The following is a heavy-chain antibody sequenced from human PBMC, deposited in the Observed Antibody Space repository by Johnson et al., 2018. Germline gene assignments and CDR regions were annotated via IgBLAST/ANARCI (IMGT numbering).Heavy chain of an antibody. D-gene: IGHD3-22*01. Sequence: QVQLVQSGGGVVQXGRSLRLSCAASGFTFSSYGMPWVRQAPGKGLEWVAIIWYDGGNKYDADSVKGRFTISRDNSKNTLYLQMNSLGAEDTAVYYCARGGQGGYSFDIWGQGTMVTVSS. J-gene: IGHJ3*02. CDR1: GFTFSSYG. V-gene: IGHV3-33*01. CDR3: ARGGQGGYSFDI. CDR2: IWYDGGNK.